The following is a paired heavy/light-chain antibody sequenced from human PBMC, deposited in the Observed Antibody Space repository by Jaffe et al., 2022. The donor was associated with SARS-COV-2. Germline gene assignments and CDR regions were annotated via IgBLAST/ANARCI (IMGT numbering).Light chain of an antibody. CDR2: EVT. V-gene: IGLV2-14*01. J-gene: IGLJ3*02. CDR1: SSDIGGYNY. CDR3: SSYRRGTTLGV. Sequence: QSALTQPASVSGSPGQSITISCTGTSSDIGGYNYVSWYQQYPGKAPKLMIYEVTNRPSGVPDRFSGSKSGNTASLTISGLQAEDEADYYCSSYRRGTTLGVFGGGTKLTVL.
Heavy chain of an antibody. V-gene: IGHV3-23*01. CDR1: GFTFSSYA. CDR3: AKGLNYYDSSADYSVLSWTDLFLED. CDR2: ISGNGESP. Sequence: EVQLLESGGGLVRPGGSQRLSCAVSGFTFSSYAMSWVRQAPGKGLEWVSAISGNGESPYYADSVRGRFTISRDNSKNTVFLQMNSLRAEDTAVYYCAKGLNYYDSSADYSVLSWTDLFLEDWGQGTMVTVSS. J-gene: IGHJ3*01. D-gene: IGHD3-22*01.